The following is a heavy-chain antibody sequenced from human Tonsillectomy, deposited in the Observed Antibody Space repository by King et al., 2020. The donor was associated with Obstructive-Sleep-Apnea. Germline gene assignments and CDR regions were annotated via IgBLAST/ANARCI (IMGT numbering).Heavy chain of an antibody. CDR3: ARDRYFYGSCDYNSFVLYGMDV. D-gene: IGHD3-22*01. Sequence: VQLVESGGGVVQPGRSLRLSCAASGFTFSSYAMYWVRQAPGKGLEWVAVISYDGSNKYYADSVKGRFTISRDNSKNTLYLQMNSLRAEDTAVYYCARDRYFYGSCDYNSFVLYGMDVWGQGTTVTVSS. CDR2: ISYDGSNK. CDR1: GFTFSSYA. V-gene: IGHV3-30-3*01. J-gene: IGHJ6*02.